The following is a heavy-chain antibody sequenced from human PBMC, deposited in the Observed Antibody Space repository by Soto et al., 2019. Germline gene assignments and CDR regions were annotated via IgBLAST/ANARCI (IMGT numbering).Heavy chain of an antibody. CDR2: IYHSGTT. V-gene: IGHV4-4*02. J-gene: IGHJ4*02. CDR3: ARLSGYSNTWRLDY. CDR1: GGSISSSNW. Sequence: SETLSLTCAVSGGSISSSNWWSWVRQPPGKGLEWIGEIYHSGTTNYNPSLKSRVTISVDKSKNQLSLKLTSVTAADTAVYYCARLSGYSNTWRLDYWGQGTLVTVSS. D-gene: IGHD6-13*01.